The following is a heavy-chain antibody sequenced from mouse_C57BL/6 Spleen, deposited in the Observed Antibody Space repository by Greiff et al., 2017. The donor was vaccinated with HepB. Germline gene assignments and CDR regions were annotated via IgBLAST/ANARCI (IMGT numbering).Heavy chain of an antibody. CDR2: INPYNGGT. CDR1: GYTFTDYY. V-gene: IGHV1-19*01. CDR3: ARRGYGSSYWYFDV. J-gene: IGHJ1*03. D-gene: IGHD1-1*01. Sequence: VQLQQSGPVLVKPGASVKMSCKASGYTFTDYYMNWVKQSHGKSLEWIGVINPYNGGTSYNQKFKGKATLTVDKSSSTAYMGLNSLTSEDSAVYYCARRGYGSSYWYFDVWGTGTTVTVSS.